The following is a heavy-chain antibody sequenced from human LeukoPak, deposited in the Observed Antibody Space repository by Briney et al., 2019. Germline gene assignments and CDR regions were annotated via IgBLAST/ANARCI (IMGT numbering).Heavy chain of an antibody. J-gene: IGHJ4*02. V-gene: IGHV1-2*02. CDR2: INPNSGGT. Sequence: ASVKVSCKASGYTFTGYYMHWVGQAPGQGLEWMGWINPNSGGTNYAQEFQGRVTMTRDTSISAAYMELSRLRSDDTAVYYCARSMAGNYYFDYWGQGTLVTVSS. CDR3: ARSMAGNYYFDY. CDR1: GYTFTGYY. D-gene: IGHD5-24*01.